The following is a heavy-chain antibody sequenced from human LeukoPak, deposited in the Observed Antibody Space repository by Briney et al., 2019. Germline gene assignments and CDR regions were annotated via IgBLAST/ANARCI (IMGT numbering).Heavy chain of an antibody. CDR3: ARRYYYNLGSFPFDF. V-gene: IGHV4-34*01. J-gene: IGHJ4*02. D-gene: IGHD3-10*01. CDR1: GGPFSGYF. CDR2: IHNSGTT. Sequence: SETLSLTCAVSGGPFSGYFWRWIRQSSGKGLEWIGEIHNSGTTNYNPSLNSRVTISEDTSKNQFYLNLSSVTAADTAVYYCARRYYYNLGSFPFDFWGQGTLVTVSS.